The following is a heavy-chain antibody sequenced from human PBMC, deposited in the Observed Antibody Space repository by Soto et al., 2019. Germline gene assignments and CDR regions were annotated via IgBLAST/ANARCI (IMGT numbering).Heavy chain of an antibody. Sequence: EVQLVESGGGLVQPGGSLRLSCVASGFTFRNFWMGWLRQTPEKGLEWVANIKPDGSEKYYVDSVKGRFTISRDNAKNSLYLQMNSLRAEDTAVYYCARENYFAYWGQGTLVTVSS. V-gene: IGHV3-7*04. CDR3: ARENYFAY. CDR2: IKPDGSEK. CDR1: GFTFRNFW. J-gene: IGHJ4*02.